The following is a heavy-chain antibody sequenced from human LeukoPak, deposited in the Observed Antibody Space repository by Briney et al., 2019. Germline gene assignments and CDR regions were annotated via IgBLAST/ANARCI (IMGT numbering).Heavy chain of an antibody. CDR3: ARVSRPVGYHQNWFDP. CDR1: GGSISSYY. D-gene: IGHD2/OR15-2a*01. V-gene: IGHV4-59*12. Sequence: SETLSLTCTVSGGSISSYYWSWIRQPPGKGLEWIGYIYYSGSTNYNPSLKSRVTISVDTSKNQFSLKLSSVTAADTAVYYCARVSRPVGYHQNWFDPWGQGTLVTVSS. CDR2: IYYSGST. J-gene: IGHJ5*02.